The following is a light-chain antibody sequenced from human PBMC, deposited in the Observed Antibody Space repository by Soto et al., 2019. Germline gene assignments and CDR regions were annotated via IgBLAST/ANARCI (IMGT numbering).Light chain of an antibody. CDR3: QQYSKWPST. CDR2: GIS. J-gene: IGKJ5*01. CDR1: QSVNSN. Sequence: MVERQSAAMRSVSSGESAKISDRDSQSVNSNYLAWYQQHPGQPPRVXIYGISTRATGIPARFSGSGSGTECSLTLSSLQSGDFAVYDCQQYSKWPSTFGQGTRLEIK. V-gene: IGKV3-15*01.